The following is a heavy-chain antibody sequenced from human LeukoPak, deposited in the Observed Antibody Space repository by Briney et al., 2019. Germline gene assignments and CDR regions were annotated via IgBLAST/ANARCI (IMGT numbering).Heavy chain of an antibody. Sequence: PSETLSLTCTVSGGSISSSSYYWGWIRQPPGKGLEWIGSIYYSGSTYYNPSLKSRVTISVDTPKNQFSLKLSSVTAADTAVYYCARRKKLDGYNYWGQGTLVTVSS. V-gene: IGHV4-39*01. CDR2: IYYSGST. CDR3: ARRKKLDGYNY. CDR1: GGSISSSSYY. D-gene: IGHD5-24*01. J-gene: IGHJ4*02.